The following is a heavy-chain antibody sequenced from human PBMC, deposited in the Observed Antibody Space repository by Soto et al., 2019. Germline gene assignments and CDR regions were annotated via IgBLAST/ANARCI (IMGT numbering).Heavy chain of an antibody. CDR3: AKVSEHIVVVPAAIAAFDI. J-gene: IGHJ3*02. D-gene: IGHD2-2*01. V-gene: IGHV3-23*01. CDR2: ISGSGGST. CDR1: GFTFSSYA. Sequence: EVQLLESGGGLVQPGGSLRLSCAASGFTFSSYAMSWVRQAPGKGLEWVSAISGSGGSTYYADSVKGRFTISRDNSKNTLYLQMTGLRAEDTAVYYCAKVSEHIVVVPAAIAAFDIWGQGTMVTVSS.